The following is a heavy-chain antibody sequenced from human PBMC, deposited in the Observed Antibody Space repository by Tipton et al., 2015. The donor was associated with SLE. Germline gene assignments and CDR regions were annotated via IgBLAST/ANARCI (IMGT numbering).Heavy chain of an antibody. CDR2: IRYKCYGGTT. CDR1: GFIFGDYA. D-gene: IGHD1-26*01. CDR3: TRARTVVGARYWFDP. V-gene: IGHV3-49*04. J-gene: IGHJ5*02. Sequence: RSLRLSCTTSGFIFGDYAMNWVRQAPGAGLAWVGFIRYKCYGGTTEYAASVKVRFTISRDDSNSVAYLQMNSLKTEDTGIYYGTRARTVVGARYWFDPWGQGTLVTVSS.